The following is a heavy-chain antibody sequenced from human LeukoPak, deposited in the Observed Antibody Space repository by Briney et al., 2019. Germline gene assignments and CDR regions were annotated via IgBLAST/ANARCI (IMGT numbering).Heavy chain of an antibody. CDR1: GFTFSTSG. CDR3: ARGGAARPDY. D-gene: IGHD6-6*01. CDR2: ISSSNSNI. V-gene: IGHV3-48*01. Sequence: PGGSLRLSCAAAGFTFSTSGMNWARQAPGKGLEWVSYISSSNSNINYADSVKGRFTISRDNAKNSLYLQMNSLRAEDTAVYYCARGGAARPDYWGQGTMVTVSS. J-gene: IGHJ4*02.